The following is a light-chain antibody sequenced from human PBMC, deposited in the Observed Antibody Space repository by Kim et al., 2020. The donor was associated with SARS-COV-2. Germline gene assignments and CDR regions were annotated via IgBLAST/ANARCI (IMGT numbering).Light chain of an antibody. V-gene: IGLV3-9*01. Sequence: SYELTQPLSVSVALGQTARITCGGNNIGSKNVHWYQQEPGQAPVLVIYRDSNRPSGIPERFSGSNSGNTATLPSSRAQAGDEADYYFQVWDSSSWVFGGGPPLTVL. CDR2: RDS. CDR1: NIGSKN. J-gene: IGLJ3*02. CDR3: QVWDSSSWV.